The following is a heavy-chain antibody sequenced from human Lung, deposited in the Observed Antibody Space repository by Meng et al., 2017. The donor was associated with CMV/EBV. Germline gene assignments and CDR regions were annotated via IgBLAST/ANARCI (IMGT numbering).Heavy chain of an antibody. CDR1: GGSISRSNW. J-gene: IGHJ4*02. Sequence: QVQLQEWGPGLVKPWGTMSLAGAGSGGSISRSNWWSWVRQPPGKGLEWIGEIYHSGSTNYNPSLKSRVNISVDKSKNQFSLKLSSVTAADTAVYYCASFPPPGKQWLVTDYWGQGTLVTVSS. CDR3: ASFPPPGKQWLVTDY. D-gene: IGHD6-19*01. CDR2: IYHSGST. V-gene: IGHV4-4*02.